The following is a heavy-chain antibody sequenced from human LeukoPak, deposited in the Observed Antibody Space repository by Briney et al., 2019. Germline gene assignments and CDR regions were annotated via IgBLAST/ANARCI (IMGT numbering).Heavy chain of an antibody. D-gene: IGHD3-10*01. J-gene: IGHJ4*02. CDR3: ARAARQYYGSGSYYANY. CDR1: GFTFSSYS. V-gene: IGHV3-21*01. CDR2: ISSSSSYI. Sequence: PGGSLRLSCAASGFTFSSYSMNWVRQAPGKGLEWVSSISSSSSYIYYADSVKGRFTISRDNSKNTLYLQMNSLRAEDTAVYYCARAARQYYGSGSYYANYWGQGTLVTVSS.